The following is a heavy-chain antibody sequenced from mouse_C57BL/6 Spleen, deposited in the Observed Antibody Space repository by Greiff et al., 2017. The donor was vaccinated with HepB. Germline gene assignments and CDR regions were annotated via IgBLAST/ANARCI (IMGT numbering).Heavy chain of an antibody. Sequence: QVQLKQPGAELVKPGASVKLSCKASGYTFTSYWMHWVKQRPGRGLEWIGRIDPNSGGTKYNEKFKSKATLTVDKPSSTAYMQLSSLTSEDSAVYYCAREGEAYYYGSSSAWFAYWGQGTLVTVSA. J-gene: IGHJ3*01. CDR1: GYTFTSYW. V-gene: IGHV1-72*01. CDR3: AREGEAYYYGSSSAWFAY. D-gene: IGHD1-1*01. CDR2: IDPNSGGT.